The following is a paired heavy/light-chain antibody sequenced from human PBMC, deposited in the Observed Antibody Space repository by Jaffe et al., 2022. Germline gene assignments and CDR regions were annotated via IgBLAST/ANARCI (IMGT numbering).Light chain of an antibody. V-gene: IGLV2-8*01. CDR1: SSDVGGYNY. CDR3: SSYAGSNNYVV. J-gene: IGLJ2*01. Sequence: QSALTQPPSASGSPGQSVTISCTGTSSDVGGYNYVSWYQHHPGKAPKLMIYEVSNRPSGVPDRFSGSKSGNTASLTVSGLQAEDEADYYCSSYAGSNNYVVFGGGTKLTVL. CDR2: EVS.
Heavy chain of an antibody. Sequence: EVQLLESGGGLVQPGGSLRLSCAASRFTFSSYAMSWVRQAPGKGLEWVSTISGSGGSTYYADSVKGRFAVSRDNSKNTLYLQMNSLRAEDTAVYYCAKETYDFWSGYYTGFDYWGQGTLVTVSS. CDR1: RFTFSSYA. V-gene: IGHV3-23*01. D-gene: IGHD3-3*01. CDR2: ISGSGGST. J-gene: IGHJ4*02. CDR3: AKETYDFWSGYYTGFDY.